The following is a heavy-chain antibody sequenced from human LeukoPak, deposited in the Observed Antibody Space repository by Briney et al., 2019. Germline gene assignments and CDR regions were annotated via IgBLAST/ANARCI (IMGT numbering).Heavy chain of an antibody. CDR3: AQAVAGTRRFYYYYGMDV. CDR1: GGTFSNYA. Sequence: SVKVSCKASGGTFSNYAISWVRQAPGQGLEWMGGIIPIFGTANYAQKFQGRVTITADESTSTAYMELSSLRSEDTAVYYCAQAVAGTRRFYYYYGMDVWGQGTTVTVSS. D-gene: IGHD6-19*01. V-gene: IGHV1-69*13. CDR2: IIPIFGTA. J-gene: IGHJ6*02.